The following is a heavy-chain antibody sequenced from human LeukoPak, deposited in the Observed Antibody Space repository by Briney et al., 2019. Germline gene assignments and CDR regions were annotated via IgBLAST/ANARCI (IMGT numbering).Heavy chain of an antibody. V-gene: IGHV3-30*04. CDR3: ARDGYDSSGYYPQDAFDI. J-gene: IGHJ3*02. CDR1: GFTFSSYA. CDR2: ISYDGSNK. D-gene: IGHD3-22*01. Sequence: GGSLRLSCAASGFTFSSYAMHWVRQAPGKGLEWVAVISYDGSNKYYADSVKGRFTISRDNAKNSLYLQMNSLRAEDTAVYYCARDGYDSSGYYPQDAFDIWGQGTMVTVSS.